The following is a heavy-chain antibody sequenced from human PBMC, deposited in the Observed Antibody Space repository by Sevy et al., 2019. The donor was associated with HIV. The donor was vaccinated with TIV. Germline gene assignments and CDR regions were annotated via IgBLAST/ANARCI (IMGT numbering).Heavy chain of an antibody. J-gene: IGHJ4*02. CDR2: ISYDGRSQ. V-gene: IGHV3-30*04. CDR1: GFSFSTYA. CDR3: ATDPYSTGWYGVRDY. Sequence: GGSLRLSCVASGFSFSTYAMHWVRQAPGKGLEWVAVISYDGRSQYYADSVKGRFIISRDNSKNTMYLQMNSLRPEDTAVYYCATDPYSTGWYGVRDYWGPGTVVTVSS. D-gene: IGHD6-19*01.